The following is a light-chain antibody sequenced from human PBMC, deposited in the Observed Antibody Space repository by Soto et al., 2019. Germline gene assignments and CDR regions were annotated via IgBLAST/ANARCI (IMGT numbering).Light chain of an antibody. Sequence: EIVMTQSPATLSVSPGERATLSCRASESVSSNLAWYQQKRGQAPRLLIYGASTRATGIPARLSGSGSGTEFTLSISSLESEYSAVYYCQQYNKWPLTFGGGTKVEIK. J-gene: IGKJ4*01. V-gene: IGKV3-15*01. CDR2: GAS. CDR1: ESVSSN. CDR3: QQYNKWPLT.